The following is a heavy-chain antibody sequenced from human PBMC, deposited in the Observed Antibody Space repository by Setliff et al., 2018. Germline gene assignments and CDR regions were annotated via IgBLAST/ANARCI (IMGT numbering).Heavy chain of an antibody. J-gene: IGHJ6*02. CDR1: GYTFTGYY. Sequence: ASVKVSCKASGYTFTGYYMHWVRQAPGQGLEWMGWINPNSGGTNYAQKFQGRVTMTRDTSISTAYMELSRLRSDDTAVYYCARDRGVGATSYYYYYGMDDWGQGTTVTVSS. V-gene: IGHV1-2*02. CDR2: INPNSGGT. CDR3: ARDRGVGATSYYYYYGMDD. D-gene: IGHD1-26*01.